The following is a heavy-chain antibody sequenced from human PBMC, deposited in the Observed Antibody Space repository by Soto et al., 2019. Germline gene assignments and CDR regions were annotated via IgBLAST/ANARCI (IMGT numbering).Heavy chain of an antibody. J-gene: IGHJ6*02. CDR3: ARGGEWEDIALMVYVGLDGMDV. Sequence: QVQLVQSGAEVKKPGASVKVSCKASGYTFTSYDINWVRQATGQGLEWMGWMNPNSGNTGYAQKFQGRVTMTRNTSISTAYMELSSLRSEDTAVYYCARGGEWEDIALMVYVGLDGMDVWGQGTTVTVSS. CDR1: GYTFTSYD. V-gene: IGHV1-8*01. CDR2: MNPNSGNT. D-gene: IGHD2-8*01.